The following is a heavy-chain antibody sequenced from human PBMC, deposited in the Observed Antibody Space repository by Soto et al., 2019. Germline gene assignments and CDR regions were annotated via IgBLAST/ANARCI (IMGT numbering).Heavy chain of an antibody. V-gene: IGHV1-69*12. CDR2: IIPRSATS. J-gene: IGHJ6*04. CDR1: GDTFSTYT. CDR3: AREGLVLVPTTVTSDYSYYAMDV. Sequence: QVQLVQSGAEVKKPGSSVKVSCKASGDTFSTYTITWMRQAPGQGLEWMGGIIPRSATSKYAQKFQGRVTITADESTSTVYMELRTLRPEDTAVYYCAREGLVLVPTTVTSDYSYYAMDVWGKGNKVTVSS. D-gene: IGHD4-17*01.